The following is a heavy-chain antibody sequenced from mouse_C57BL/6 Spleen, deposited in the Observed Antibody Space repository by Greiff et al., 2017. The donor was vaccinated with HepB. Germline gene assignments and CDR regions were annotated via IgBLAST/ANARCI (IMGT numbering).Heavy chain of an antibody. CDR2: INHNNGGT. J-gene: IGHJ1*03. V-gene: IGHV1-22*01. D-gene: IGHD2-3*01. CDR3: SRGDGLWYFDV. CDR1: GYTFNDYN. Sequence: EVQLQQSGPELVKPGASVKMSCKASGYTFNDYNMPWVKQSHGKSLEWIGYINHNNGGTSYNQKFKGKATLTVNKSSSTVYMELRSLTSEESAVYYCSRGDGLWYFDVWGTGTTVTVSS.